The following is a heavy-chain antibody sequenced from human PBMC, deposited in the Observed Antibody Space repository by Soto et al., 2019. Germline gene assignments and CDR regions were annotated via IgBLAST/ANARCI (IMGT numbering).Heavy chain of an antibody. J-gene: IGHJ3*02. V-gene: IGHV3-15*01. CDR2: IKSKTDGGTT. D-gene: IGHD4-4*01. CDR3: TTERPYSNYFRAFDI. CDR1: GFTFSNAW. Sequence: GGSLRLSCAASGFTFSNAWMSWVRQAPGKGLEWVGRIKSKTDGGTTDYAAPVKGRFTVSRDDSKNTLYLQMNSLKTEDTDVYYYTTERPYSNYFRAFDIWGQGTMVTVSS.